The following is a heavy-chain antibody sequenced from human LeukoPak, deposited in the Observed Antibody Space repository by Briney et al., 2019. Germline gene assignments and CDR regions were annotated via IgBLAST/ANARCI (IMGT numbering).Heavy chain of an antibody. Sequence: SETLSLTCTVSGGSISSSNYYWGWIRQPPGKGLEWSGRIFYSGSTYYNPSLKSRVPISADTSKNQFSLKLRSVTAADTAVYYCARPDQRGYTYGYSAFDIWGQGTMVTVSS. CDR2: IFYSGST. CDR3: ARPDQRGYTYGYSAFDI. V-gene: IGHV4-39*01. CDR1: GGSISSSNYY. D-gene: IGHD5-18*01. J-gene: IGHJ3*02.